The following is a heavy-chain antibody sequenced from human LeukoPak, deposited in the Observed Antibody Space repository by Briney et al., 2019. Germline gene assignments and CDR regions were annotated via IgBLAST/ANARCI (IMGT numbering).Heavy chain of an antibody. CDR1: GFTFSSYW. V-gene: IGHV3-74*01. CDR2: IKGDGSST. CDR3: ARDGYSFGHDFDY. Sequence: GGSLRLSCAASGFTFSSYWMHWVRHTPGKGLVWVSRIKGDGSSTKYADSVKGRFTISRDNAKNTLYLQMNSLRAEDTAVYYCARDGYSFGHDFDYWGQGTLVTVSS. D-gene: IGHD5-18*01. J-gene: IGHJ4*02.